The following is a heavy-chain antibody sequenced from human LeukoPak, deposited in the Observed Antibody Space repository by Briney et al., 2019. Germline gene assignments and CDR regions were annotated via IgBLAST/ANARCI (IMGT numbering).Heavy chain of an antibody. J-gene: IGHJ4*02. D-gene: IGHD6-19*01. V-gene: IGHV4-4*02. CDR2: MYLGGTT. CDR1: GGSISSLNL. Sequence: PSETLSLTCIVSGGSISSLNLWSWLRQPPGKGLEWIGEMYLGGTTNFNPSLKSRVTILIDKSKNQLSLQLTSVTAADTAVYYCAGLKGRYSTDWFYFFDYWGQGALVTVSS. CDR3: AGLKGRYSTDWFYFFDY.